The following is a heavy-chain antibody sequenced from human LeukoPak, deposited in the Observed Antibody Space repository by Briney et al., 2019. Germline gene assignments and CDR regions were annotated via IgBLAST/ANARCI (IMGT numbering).Heavy chain of an antibody. CDR3: TRDGPDLYDFWAY. V-gene: IGHV3-49*04. Sequence: RAGGSLRLSCTASGFTFGDYAMSWVRQAPGKGLEWVGFIRSKAYGGTTEYAASVKGRFTISRDDSKSIAYLQMNSLKTEDTAVYYCTRDGPDLYDFWAYWGQGTLVTVSS. D-gene: IGHD3-3*01. J-gene: IGHJ4*02. CDR1: GFTFGDYA. CDR2: IRSKAYGGTT.